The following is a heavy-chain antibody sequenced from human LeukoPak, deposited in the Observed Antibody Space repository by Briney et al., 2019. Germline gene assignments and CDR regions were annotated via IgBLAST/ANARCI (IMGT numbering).Heavy chain of an antibody. V-gene: IGHV1-69*13. CDR3: ARANLDIVATEYYYYYGMDV. J-gene: IGHJ6*02. CDR1: GGTFSSYA. CDR2: IIPIFGTA. D-gene: IGHD5-12*01. Sequence: SVKVSCKASGGTFSSYAISWVRQAPGQGLEWMGGIIPIFGTANYAQKFQGRVTITADESTSTAYMELSSLRSEDTAVYYCARANLDIVATEYYYYYGMDVWGQGTTVTVSS.